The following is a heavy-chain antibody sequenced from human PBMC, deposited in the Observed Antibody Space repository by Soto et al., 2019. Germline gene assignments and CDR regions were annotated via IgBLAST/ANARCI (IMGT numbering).Heavy chain of an antibody. CDR2: IIPIFGTA. Sequence: ASVKVSCKASGGTFSSYAISWVRQAPGQGLEWMGGIIPIFGTANYAQKFQGRVTITADESTSTAYMELSSLRSEDTAVYYCARGGTGTYYYYGMDVWGQGTKVTVSS. V-gene: IGHV1-69*13. J-gene: IGHJ6*02. D-gene: IGHD1-1*01. CDR3: ARGGTGTYYYYGMDV. CDR1: GGTFSSYA.